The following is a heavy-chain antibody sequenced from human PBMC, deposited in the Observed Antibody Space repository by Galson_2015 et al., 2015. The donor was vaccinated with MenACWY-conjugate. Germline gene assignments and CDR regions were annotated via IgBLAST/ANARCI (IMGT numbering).Heavy chain of an antibody. D-gene: IGHD2-8*01. CDR2: IYYSGSS. Sequence: SETLSLTCTVSRGSISTSYWSWIRQPPGKGLEWIGHIYYSGSSNYNPSLRSRVTMSVDTSKNQISLHLRSVTAADTAVYFCASNCTWPTSDAFYVWRQGTTFIISS. V-gene: IGHV4-59*01. CDR1: RGSISTSY. CDR3: ASNCTWPTSDAFYV. J-gene: IGHJ3*01.